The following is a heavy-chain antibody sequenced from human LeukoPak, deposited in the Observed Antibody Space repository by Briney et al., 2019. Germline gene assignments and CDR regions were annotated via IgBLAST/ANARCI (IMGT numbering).Heavy chain of an antibody. V-gene: IGHV1-69*13. CDR2: IIPIFGTA. Sequence: SVKVSCKASGGTFSSYAISWVRQAPGQGLEWMGGIIPIFGTANYAQKFQGRVTITADESTSTAYMELSSLRSEDTAVYYCARDRMALGARRAFDYWGQGTLVTVSS. J-gene: IGHJ4*02. CDR1: GGTFSSYA. D-gene: IGHD1-26*01. CDR3: ARDRMALGARRAFDY.